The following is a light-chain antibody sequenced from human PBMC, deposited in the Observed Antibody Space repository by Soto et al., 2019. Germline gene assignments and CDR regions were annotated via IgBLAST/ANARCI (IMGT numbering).Light chain of an antibody. CDR3: HHYNNWPPRNT. CDR1: QSVSSN. Sequence: EIVMTQSPATLSLSPGDRATLSCRASQSVSSNLVWYQQKPGQAPRLLIYDTSTRASDVPARFSGSGSETEFTLTISGLQSEDFGIYYCHHYNNWPPRNTFGKGTKL. V-gene: IGKV3-15*01. CDR2: DTS. J-gene: IGKJ2*01.